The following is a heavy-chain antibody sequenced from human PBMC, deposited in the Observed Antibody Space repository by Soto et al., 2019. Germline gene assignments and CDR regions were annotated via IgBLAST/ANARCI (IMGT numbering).Heavy chain of an antibody. J-gene: IGHJ6*03. D-gene: IGHD6-6*01. CDR3: ARDRNVEYSSSPYYYYYYMDV. Sequence: ASVKVSCKASGYTFTSYGISWVRQAPGQGLEWMGWISAYNGNTNYAQKLQGRVTMTTDTSTSTAYMELRSLRSDDTAVYYCARDRNVEYSSSPYYYYYYMDVWGKGTTVTVSS. V-gene: IGHV1-18*01. CDR2: ISAYNGNT. CDR1: GYTFTSYG.